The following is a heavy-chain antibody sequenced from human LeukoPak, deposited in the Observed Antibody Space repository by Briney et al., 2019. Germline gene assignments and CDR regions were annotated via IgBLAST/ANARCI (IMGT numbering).Heavy chain of an antibody. Sequence: ASVKVSCKASGYTFTGYYMHWVRRAPGQGLEWMGWINPNSGGTNYAQKFQGRVTMTRDTSISTAYMELSRLRSDDTAVYYCARPMDAGSTGVFDYWGQGTLVTVSS. J-gene: IGHJ4*02. CDR3: ARPMDAGSTGVFDY. V-gene: IGHV1-2*02. D-gene: IGHD1-7*01. CDR2: INPNSGGT. CDR1: GYTFTGYY.